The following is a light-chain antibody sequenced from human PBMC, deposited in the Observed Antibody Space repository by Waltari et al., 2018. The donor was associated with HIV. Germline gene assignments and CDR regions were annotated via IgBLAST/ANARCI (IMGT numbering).Light chain of an antibody. Sequence: QSVLTQPPSASGTPGQRVTIPCSGGSSNIGLYHVYWYQPFPGTAPKLLIYRDNQRPPGVPDRFSGSKSGTSASLVISGLRSEDEADYYCAAWDDRLSGLFGGGTKVTVL. CDR2: RDN. J-gene: IGLJ2*01. CDR3: AAWDDRLSGL. V-gene: IGLV1-47*01. CDR1: SSNIGLYH.